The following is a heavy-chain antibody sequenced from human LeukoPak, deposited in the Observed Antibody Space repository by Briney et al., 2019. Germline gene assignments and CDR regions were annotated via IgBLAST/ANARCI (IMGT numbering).Heavy chain of an antibody. Sequence: ASVKVSCKASGYTFTGYYVHWVRQAPGQGLEWMGWIDPNSGDTNYAQKFQDWVIMTRDTSITTAYMELTRLRSDDTAMYYCARDSPFGMVTIALDYWGQGTLVAVSS. CDR3: ARDSPFGMVTIALDY. D-gene: IGHD3-3*01. CDR2: IDPNSGDT. J-gene: IGHJ4*02. CDR1: GYTFTGYY. V-gene: IGHV1-2*04.